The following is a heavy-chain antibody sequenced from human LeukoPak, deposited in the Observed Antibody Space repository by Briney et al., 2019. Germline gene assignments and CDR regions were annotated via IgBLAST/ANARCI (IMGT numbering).Heavy chain of an antibody. CDR3: ARGVPAAIGYFQH. V-gene: IGHV3-21*01. J-gene: IGHJ1*01. Sequence: PGGSLRLSCAASGSTFSSYSMNWVRQAPGKGLEWVSSISSSSSYIYYADSVKGRFTISRDNAKNSLYLQMNSLRAEDTAVYYCARGVPAAIGYFQHWGQGTLVTVSS. D-gene: IGHD2-2*02. CDR1: GSTFSSYS. CDR2: ISSSSSYI.